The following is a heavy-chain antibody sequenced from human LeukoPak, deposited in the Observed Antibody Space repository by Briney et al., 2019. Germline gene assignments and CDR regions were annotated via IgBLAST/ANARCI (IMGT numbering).Heavy chain of an antibody. CDR2: ISDYNGNT. CDR3: ARDRIGAYFDY. V-gene: IGHV1-18*01. J-gene: IGHJ4*02. Sequence: ASVKVSRKPSVYTFTSYGICWVRQAPGERGEWMGWISDYNGNTNYAQKLQGRVTMTTDTSTSTAYMELRSLRSDDTAVYYCARDRIGAYFDYWGQGTLVTVSS. CDR1: VYTFTSYG.